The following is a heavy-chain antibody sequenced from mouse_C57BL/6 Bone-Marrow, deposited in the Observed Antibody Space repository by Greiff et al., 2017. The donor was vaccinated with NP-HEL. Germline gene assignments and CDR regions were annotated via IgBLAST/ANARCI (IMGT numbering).Heavy chain of an antibody. CDR1: GYTFTSYW. Sequence: QVQLKQPGAELVRPGSSVKLSCKASGYTFTSYWMHWVKQRPIQGLEWIGNIDPSDSETHYNQKFKDKATLTVDKSSSTAYMQLSSLTSEDSAVYDCARSTTVVATDYWGQGTTLTVSS. J-gene: IGHJ2*01. CDR2: IDPSDSET. D-gene: IGHD1-1*01. CDR3: ARSTTVVATDY. V-gene: IGHV1-52*01.